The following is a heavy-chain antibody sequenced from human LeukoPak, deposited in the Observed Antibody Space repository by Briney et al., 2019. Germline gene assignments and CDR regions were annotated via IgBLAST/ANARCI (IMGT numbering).Heavy chain of an antibody. V-gene: IGHV1-69*05. CDR2: IIPIFGTA. CDR1: GGTFSSYA. Sequence: SVKVSCKASGGTFSSYAISWVRQAPGQGLEWMGGIIPIFGTANYAQKFQGRVTITTDESTSTAYMALSSLRSEDTAVYYCASGMGRYGSGSYPMDVWGKGTTVTVSS. J-gene: IGHJ6*03. CDR3: ASGMGRYGSGSYPMDV. D-gene: IGHD3-10*01.